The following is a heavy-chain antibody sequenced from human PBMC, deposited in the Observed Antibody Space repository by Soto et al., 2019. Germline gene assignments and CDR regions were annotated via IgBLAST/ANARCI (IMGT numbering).Heavy chain of an antibody. J-gene: IGHJ6*02. Sequence: QVQLVQAGDEVKKPGASVKVSCKASGYIFVNYGIAWVRQAPGQGLEWMGWISPYTGNTHSATKVQGRLTMTTDTSTSTAYMDLGSLTSEDTAVYYCVMVDNYVTPTPQDVWGQGTTVTVYS. D-gene: IGHD3-16*01. V-gene: IGHV1-18*01. CDR1: GYIFVNYG. CDR3: VMVDNYVTPTPQDV. CDR2: ISPYTGNT.